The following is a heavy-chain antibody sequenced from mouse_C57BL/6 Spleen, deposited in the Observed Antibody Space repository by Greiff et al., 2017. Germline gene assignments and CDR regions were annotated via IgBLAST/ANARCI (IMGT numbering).Heavy chain of an antibody. CDR1: GYTFTSYW. CDR2: IYPGSGST. V-gene: IGHV1-55*01. Sequence: QVQLQQPGAELVKPGASVKMSCKASGYTFTSYWITWVKQRPGQGLEWIGDIYPGSGSTNYNEKFKSKATLTVDTSSSTAYMQLSSLTSEDSAVYYCAAYYSNRDAMDYWGQGTSVTVSS. D-gene: IGHD2-5*01. CDR3: AAYYSNRDAMDY. J-gene: IGHJ4*01.